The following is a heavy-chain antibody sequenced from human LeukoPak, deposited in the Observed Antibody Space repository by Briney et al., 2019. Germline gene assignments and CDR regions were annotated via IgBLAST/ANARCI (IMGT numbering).Heavy chain of an antibody. Sequence: GGSLRLSCAASGFTFSSYSMNWVRQAPGKGLEWVSSISSSSSYIYYADSVKGRFTISRDNAMNSLYLQMNSLRAEDTAVYYCARDHGDSGYDFDYWGQGTLVTVSS. D-gene: IGHD5-12*01. CDR3: ARDHGDSGYDFDY. CDR1: GFTFSSYS. CDR2: ISSSSSYI. J-gene: IGHJ4*02. V-gene: IGHV3-21*01.